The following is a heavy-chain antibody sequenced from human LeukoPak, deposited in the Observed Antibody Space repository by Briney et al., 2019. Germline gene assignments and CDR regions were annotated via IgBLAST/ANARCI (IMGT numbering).Heavy chain of an antibody. J-gene: IGHJ2*01. CDR3: VTKGDCSGGSCNWYFGL. V-gene: IGHV3-66*01. CDR1: EFTVSNNY. Sequence: GGSLRLSCAASEFTVSNNYVIWVRQAPGKGLEWVSVFYIGGNTNYADSVKGRFTMSRDISKNALYLKMNSLRGDDTAVYFCVTKGDCSGGSCNWYFGLWGRGTLVTVSS. D-gene: IGHD2-15*01. CDR2: FYIGGNT.